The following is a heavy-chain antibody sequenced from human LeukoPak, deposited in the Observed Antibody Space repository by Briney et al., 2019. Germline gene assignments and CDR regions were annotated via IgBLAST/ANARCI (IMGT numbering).Heavy chain of an antibody. CDR2: ITTTSTSK. V-gene: IGHV3-48*02. CDR1: GFAFNTYS. CDR3: ATQILLWFGYGMDV. J-gene: IGHJ6*02. Sequence: GGSLRLSCAASGFAFNTYSMNWVRQAPGKGLQWVSSITTTSTSKYYADSVKGRFTISRDNAKNSLYLQMDSLRDEDTAVYYCATQILLWFGYGMDVWGQGTTVTVSS. D-gene: IGHD3-10*01.